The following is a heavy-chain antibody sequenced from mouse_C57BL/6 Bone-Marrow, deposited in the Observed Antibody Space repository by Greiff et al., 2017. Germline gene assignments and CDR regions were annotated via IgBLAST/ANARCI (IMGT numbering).Heavy chain of an antibody. Sequence: QVQLQQSGAELVRPGSSVKLSCKASGYTFTSYWMHWVKQRPIQGLEWIGNIDPSDSETHYNQKFKDKATLTVDKSSSTAYMQLSSLTSEDSAVYYCARGRGVRGAMDYWGQGTSVTVSS. CDR1: GYTFTSYW. J-gene: IGHJ4*01. D-gene: IGHD2-2*01. V-gene: IGHV1-52*01. CDR3: ARGRGVRGAMDY. CDR2: IDPSDSET.